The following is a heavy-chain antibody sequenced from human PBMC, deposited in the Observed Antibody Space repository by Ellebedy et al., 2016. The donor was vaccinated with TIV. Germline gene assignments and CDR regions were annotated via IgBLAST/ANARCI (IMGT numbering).Heavy chain of an antibody. CDR3: AREGITMVRGDHNAFDI. CDR2: ISGSSTYT. Sequence: GESLKISCAASGITFSDYQMSWIRQAPGKGLEWVSCISGSSTYTNYGDSAKGRFTISRDNAKNSLYLQMNSLRVEDTAVYYCAREGITMVRGDHNAFDIWGQGTLVTVSS. CDR1: GITFSDYQ. V-gene: IGHV3-11*06. J-gene: IGHJ3*02. D-gene: IGHD3-10*01.